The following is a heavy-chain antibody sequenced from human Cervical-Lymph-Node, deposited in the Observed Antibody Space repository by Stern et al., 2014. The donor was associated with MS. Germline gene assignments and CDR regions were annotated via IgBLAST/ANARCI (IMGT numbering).Heavy chain of an antibody. CDR1: GASINSSPYY. J-gene: IGHJ4*02. D-gene: IGHD2-15*01. CDR3: ARPHLYCSGATCSWGVY. Sequence: QVQLQESGPGLVKPSETLSLTCTVSGASINSSPYYWGWIRQTPGKGLEWIGNIHFGGRTYYNLVLKSRIPIYVDKSTKHFSLKRRSETAADTAVYYCARPHLYCSGATCSWGVYWGQGTLVTVSS. CDR2: IHFGGRT. V-gene: IGHV4-39*02.